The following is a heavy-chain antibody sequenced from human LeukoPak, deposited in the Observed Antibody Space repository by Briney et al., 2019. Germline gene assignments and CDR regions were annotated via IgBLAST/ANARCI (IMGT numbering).Heavy chain of an antibody. CDR3: ARDFNTVRGAYDY. CDR2: ISSSSSTI. D-gene: IGHD3-10*01. Sequence: PGGSLRLSCAASGFTFSSYSMNWVRQAPGKGLEWVSYISSSSSTIYYADSVKGRFTISRDNAKNSLYLQMNSLRAEDTAVYYCARDFNTVRGAYDYWGQGTLVTVSS. CDR1: GFTFSSYS. J-gene: IGHJ4*02. V-gene: IGHV3-48*01.